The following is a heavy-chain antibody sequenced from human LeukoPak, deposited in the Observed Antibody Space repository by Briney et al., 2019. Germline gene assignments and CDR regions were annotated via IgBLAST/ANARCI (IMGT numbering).Heavy chain of an antibody. CDR1: GFTFSSYA. CDR2: ISGSGSST. D-gene: IGHD5-12*01. CDR3: ANRFSGYEFDY. V-gene: IGHV3-23*01. J-gene: IGHJ4*02. Sequence: GGSLRLSCVASGFTFSSYAMSWVRQAPGKGLEWVSAISGSGSSTYYADSVKGRFTISRDNSKNTLYLQMISLRAEDSAVYYCANRFSGYEFDYWGQGTLVTVSS.